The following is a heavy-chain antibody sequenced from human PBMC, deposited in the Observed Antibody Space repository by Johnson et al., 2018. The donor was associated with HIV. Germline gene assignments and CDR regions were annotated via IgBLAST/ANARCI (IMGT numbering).Heavy chain of an antibody. V-gene: IGHV3-15*01. Sequence: VQLVESGGGLVQPGGSLRLSCAASGFTFSNAWMSWVRQAPGKGLEWVGHIKSKTDGGTTDYAAPVTGRFTISRDDSKNTLYLQMNSLKTEDTAVYYCTTDYTGADAFDIWGQGTMVTVSS. CDR3: TTDYTGADAFDI. CDR1: GFTFSNAW. J-gene: IGHJ3*02. D-gene: IGHD2-8*01. CDR2: IKSKTDGGTT.